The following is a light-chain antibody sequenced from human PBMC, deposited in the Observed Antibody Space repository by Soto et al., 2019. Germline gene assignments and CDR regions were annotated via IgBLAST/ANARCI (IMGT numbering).Light chain of an antibody. CDR1: SSDVGGYNY. CDR2: DVS. CDR3: SSFVGGNTYV. V-gene: IGLV2-11*01. J-gene: IGLJ1*01. Sequence: VLTQPRSVSGSPGQSVTISCTGTSSDVGGYNYVSWYQQHPGKAPKLMIYDVSKRPSGVPDRFSGSKSGNTASLTISGLQAEDEADYYCSSFVGGNTYVFGTGTKVTVL.